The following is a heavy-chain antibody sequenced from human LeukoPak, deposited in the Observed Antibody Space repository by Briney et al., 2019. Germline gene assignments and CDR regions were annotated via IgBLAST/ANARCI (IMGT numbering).Heavy chain of an antibody. CDR2: IYWDDDK. CDR1: GFSLSTSGVG. D-gene: IGHD3-9*01. J-gene: IGHJ4*02. V-gene: IGHV2-5*02. Sequence: SGPTLVKPTQTLTLTCTFSGFSLSTSGVGVCWIRQPPGKALEWLALIYWDDDKRYSPSLKSRLTITKDTSKNQVVLTMTNMDPVDTATYYCAHLLYYDILRGFDYWGQGTLVTASS. CDR3: AHLLYYDILRGFDY.